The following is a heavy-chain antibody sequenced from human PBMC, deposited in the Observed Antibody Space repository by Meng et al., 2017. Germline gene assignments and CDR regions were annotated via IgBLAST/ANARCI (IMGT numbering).Heavy chain of an antibody. D-gene: IGHD6-19*01. J-gene: IGHJ6*02. V-gene: IGHV1-8*03. Sequence: ASVKVSCKASGYTFTSYDINWVRQATGQGLEWMGWMNPNSGNTGYAQKFQGRVTITRNTSISTAYMELSSLRSEDTAVYYRARGPRSVAGIAHYYYGMDVWGQGTTVTVSS. CDR1: GYTFTSYD. CDR3: ARGPRSVAGIAHYYYGMDV. CDR2: MNPNSGNT.